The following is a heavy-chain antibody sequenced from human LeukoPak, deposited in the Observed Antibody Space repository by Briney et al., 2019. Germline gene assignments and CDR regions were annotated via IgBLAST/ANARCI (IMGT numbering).Heavy chain of an antibody. J-gene: IGHJ4*02. V-gene: IGHV4-31*03. Sequence: SETLSLTCTVSGGSISSGGYYWSWIRQHPGKGLEWIGYIYYSGSTYYNPSLKSRVTISVDTSKNQFSLKLSSVTAADTAVYYCARGRRSSSWYFDYWGQGTLVTVSS. CDR1: GGSISSGGYY. D-gene: IGHD6-13*01. CDR2: IYYSGST. CDR3: ARGRRSSSWYFDY.